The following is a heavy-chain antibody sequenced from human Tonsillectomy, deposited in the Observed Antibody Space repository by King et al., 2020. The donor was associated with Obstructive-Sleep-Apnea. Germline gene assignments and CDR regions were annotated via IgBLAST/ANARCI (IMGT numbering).Heavy chain of an antibody. CDR3: ARATGGSYHQFDY. CDR2: IYYRGST. D-gene: IGHD1-26*01. J-gene: IGHJ4*02. V-gene: IGHV4-30-4*01. CDR1: GGSISRGDHY. Sequence: VQLQESGPGLVKPSQTLSLTCTVSGGSISRGDHYWSWIRQPPGKGLEWIGDIYYRGSTYYNPPLKSRVTISVDTSKNQFSLKPSSVTAADTAVYYCARATGGSYHQFDYWGQGTLVTVSS.